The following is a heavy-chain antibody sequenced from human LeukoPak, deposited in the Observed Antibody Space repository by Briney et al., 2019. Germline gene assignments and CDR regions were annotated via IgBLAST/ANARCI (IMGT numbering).Heavy chain of an antibody. D-gene: IGHD6-19*01. CDR3: AHRRGSSGYYEVGDYFDY. J-gene: IGHJ4*02. CDR2: IYWDDDK. V-gene: IGHV2-5*02. CDR1: GFSLSTSGEG. Sequence: SGPTLVNPTQTLTLTCTFSGFSLSTSGEGVGWIRQPPGKALEWLALIYWDDDKRYSPSLNSRLTITKDTSKNQVVLTMTNMDPVDTATYYCAHRRGSSGYYEVGDYFDYWGQGTLVTVSS.